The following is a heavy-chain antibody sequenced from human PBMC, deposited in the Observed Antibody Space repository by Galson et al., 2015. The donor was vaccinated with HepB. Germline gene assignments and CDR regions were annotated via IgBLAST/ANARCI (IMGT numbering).Heavy chain of an antibody. V-gene: IGHV3-30*04. Sequence: SLRLSCAASGFSFSSYALHWVRQAPGKGLEWVAVISVDGNTIYYADSVKGRFTLSRDNSRKTLYLQMNSLRAEDTAVYYCARNFIAGVSVYYYGMDVWGQGTTVTVSS. J-gene: IGHJ6*02. CDR2: ISVDGNTI. CDR3: ARNFIAGVSVYYYGMDV. D-gene: IGHD3-16*02. CDR1: GFSFSSYA.